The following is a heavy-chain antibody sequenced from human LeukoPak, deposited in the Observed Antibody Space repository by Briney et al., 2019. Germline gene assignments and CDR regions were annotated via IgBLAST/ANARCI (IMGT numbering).Heavy chain of an antibody. Sequence: PGGSLRLSCAASGFTFSSYAMSWVRQAPGKGLEWVSGITASGNTRYYADSLKGRFTISRDNSKSTLSLQMTSLTAEDTAVYYCAKDIRNTGWYKDSWGRGTLVTVSS. CDR1: GFTFSSYA. CDR2: ITASGNTR. D-gene: IGHD6-19*01. V-gene: IGHV3-23*01. CDR3: AKDIRNTGWYKDS. J-gene: IGHJ5*01.